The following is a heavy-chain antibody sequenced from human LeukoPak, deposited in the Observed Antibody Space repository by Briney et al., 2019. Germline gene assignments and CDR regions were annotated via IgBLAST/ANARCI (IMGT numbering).Heavy chain of an antibody. D-gene: IGHD3-22*01. J-gene: IGHJ4*02. CDR2: INTDGSST. V-gene: IGHV3-74*01. CDR3: ARDSGTSDYYDSSGPYYFDY. CDR1: GFTFSSYW. Sequence: SGGSLRLSCAASGFTFSSYWMHWVRQAPGKGLVWVSRINTDGSSTSYADSVKGRFTISRDNSKNTLYLQMNSLRAEDTAVYYCARDSGTSDYYDSSGPYYFDYWGQGTLVTVSS.